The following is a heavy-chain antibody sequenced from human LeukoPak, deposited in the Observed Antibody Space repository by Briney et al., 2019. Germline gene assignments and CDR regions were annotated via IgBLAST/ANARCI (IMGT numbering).Heavy chain of an antibody. V-gene: IGHV3-66*01. CDR2: IYSDGTT. CDR3: ARDRIYGGNSGALDI. D-gene: IGHD4-23*01. CDR1: GFTVSTNY. Sequence: GGSLRLSCAASGFTVSTNYMSWVRQAPGKGLEWVSIIYSDGTTYYEDSVKGRFTISRDNSENTLYLQMYSLRGEDTATYYCARDRIYGGNSGALDIWGQGTLVTVSS. J-gene: IGHJ3*02.